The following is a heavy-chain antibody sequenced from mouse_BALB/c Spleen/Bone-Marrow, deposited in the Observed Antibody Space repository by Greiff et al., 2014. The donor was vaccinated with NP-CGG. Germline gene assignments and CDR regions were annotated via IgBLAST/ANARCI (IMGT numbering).Heavy chain of an antibody. V-gene: IGHV1S132*01. J-gene: IGHJ2*01. Sequence: QVQLQQSGAELVKPGASVKLSCKTSGYTFTNYWIQWVKQRPGQGLGWIGEIFPGIGTTYYNEKFKGKATLTIDTSSSTAYMQLSSRTSEDSAVYFCAREGNDGYWGQGTTLTVSS. CDR3: AREGNDGY. CDR2: IFPGIGTT. D-gene: IGHD2-2*01. CDR1: GYTFTNYW.